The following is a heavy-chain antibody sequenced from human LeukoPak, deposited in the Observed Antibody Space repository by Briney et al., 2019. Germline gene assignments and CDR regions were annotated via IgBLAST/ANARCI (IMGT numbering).Heavy chain of an antibody. Sequence: SETLSLTCTVSGGYTGSHYWSWIRQPAGKGLEWIGRISPSGTTHYSPSLGSRVTMSVDTSKNYFSLRLSSVTAADTAVYYCARDFYASGFYFWFDPWGQGMLVTVSS. CDR3: ARDFYASGFYFWFDP. CDR2: ISPSGTT. CDR1: GGYTGSHY. D-gene: IGHD2/OR15-2a*01. J-gene: IGHJ5*02. V-gene: IGHV4-4*07.